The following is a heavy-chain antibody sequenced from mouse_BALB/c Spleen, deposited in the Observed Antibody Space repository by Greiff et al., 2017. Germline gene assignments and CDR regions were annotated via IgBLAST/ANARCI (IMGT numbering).Heavy chain of an antibody. V-gene: IGHV5-6-4*01. CDR3: TREGTGAWFAY. Sequence: EVHLVESGGGLVKPGGSLKLSCAASGFTFSSYTMSWVRQTPEKRLEWVATISSGGSYTYYPDSVKGRFTISRDNAKNTLYLQMSSLKSEDTAMYYCTREGTGAWFAYWGQGTLVTVSA. CDR1: GFTFSSYT. J-gene: IGHJ3*01. D-gene: IGHD4-1*01. CDR2: ISSGGSYT.